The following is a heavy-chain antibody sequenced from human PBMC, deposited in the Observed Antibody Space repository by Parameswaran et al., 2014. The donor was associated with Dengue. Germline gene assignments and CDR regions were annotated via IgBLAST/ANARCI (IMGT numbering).Heavy chain of an antibody. J-gene: IGHJ4*02. CDR2: INPNSGGT. V-gene: IGHV1-2*02. Sequence: VRQMPGKGLEWMGWINPNSGGTNYAQKFQGRVTMTRDTSISTAYMELSRLRSDDTAVYYCARVPPNVVVPAAIRGDYWGQGTLVTGLL. CDR3: ARVPPNVVVPAAIRGDY. D-gene: IGHD2-2*02.